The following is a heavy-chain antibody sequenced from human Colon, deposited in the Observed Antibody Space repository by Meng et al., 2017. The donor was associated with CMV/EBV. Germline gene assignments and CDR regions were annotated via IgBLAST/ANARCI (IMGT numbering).Heavy chain of an antibody. V-gene: IGHV3-21*01. Sequence: GGSLRLSCAASGVILSSMYMNWVRQAPGKGLEWVSSISSSSSYIYYADSVKGRFTISRDNAKNSLYLQMNSLRAEDTAVYYCARDLSNYDGNWFDPWGQGTLVTVSS. D-gene: IGHD4-11*01. CDR3: ARDLSNYDGNWFDP. CDR1: GVILSSMY. CDR2: ISSSSSYI. J-gene: IGHJ5*02.